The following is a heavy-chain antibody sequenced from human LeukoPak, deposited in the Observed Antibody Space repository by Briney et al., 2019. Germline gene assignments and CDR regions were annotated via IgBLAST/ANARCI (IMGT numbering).Heavy chain of an antibody. Sequence: SETLSLTCAVYDGSFSGYYWSWIRQPPGKGLEWIGEINHSGSTNYNPSLKSRVAISLDTSKSQFSLKVRYVTAADTAVYYCARGLNDSWTGENYWGQGTLVTVSS. J-gene: IGHJ4*02. CDR3: ARGLNDSWTGENY. CDR2: INHSGST. CDR1: DGSFSGYY. V-gene: IGHV4-34*01. D-gene: IGHD3-3*01.